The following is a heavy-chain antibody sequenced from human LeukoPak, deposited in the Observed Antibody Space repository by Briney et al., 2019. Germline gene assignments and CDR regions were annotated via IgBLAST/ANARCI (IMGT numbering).Heavy chain of an antibody. CDR2: IHSTGNT. D-gene: IGHD4-23*01. CDR3: ARVRRWGNAFDI. V-gene: IGHV4-59*11. Sequence: PSETLSLTCTVSGGSITDHYWSCIRQSPGNGLELTGHIHSTGNTFYKPSLMSRITISLDTSRNQFSLRLSSVTAADTAVYYCARVRRWGNAFDIWGQGTMVTVSS. CDR1: GGSITDHY. J-gene: IGHJ3*02.